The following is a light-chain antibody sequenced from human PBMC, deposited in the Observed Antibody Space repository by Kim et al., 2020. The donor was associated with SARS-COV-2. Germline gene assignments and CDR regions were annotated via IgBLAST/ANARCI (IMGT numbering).Light chain of an antibody. J-gene: IGKJ2*01. CDR3: QQYGTSPTT. V-gene: IGKV3-20*01. Sequence: LSPGARATLSCRASQSVRSTFLAWYQQQPGQAPRLLIYGASTRATGIPDRFSGSGSGTDFTLTITRLEPEDFAVYYCQQYGTSPTTFGRGTKLEI. CDR1: QSVRSTF. CDR2: GAS.